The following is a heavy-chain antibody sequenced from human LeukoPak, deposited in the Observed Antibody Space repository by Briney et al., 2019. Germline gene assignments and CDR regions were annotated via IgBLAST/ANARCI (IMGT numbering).Heavy chain of an antibody. V-gene: IGHV3-30*02. J-gene: IGHJ5*02. CDR1: GFTFSSYG. Sequence: GGSLRLSCAASGFTFSSYGMHWVRQAPGKGLEWVAFIRYDGSNKYYADSVKGRFTISRDNSKNTLYLQMNSLGAEDTSVYYCAKLYYDSSGYASWGQGTLVTVSS. D-gene: IGHD3-22*01. CDR3: AKLYYDSSGYAS. CDR2: IRYDGSNK.